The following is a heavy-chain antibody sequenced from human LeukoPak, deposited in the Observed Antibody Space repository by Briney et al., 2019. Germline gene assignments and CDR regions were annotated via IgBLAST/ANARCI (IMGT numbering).Heavy chain of an antibody. CDR3: ARVGIAAAGP. J-gene: IGHJ5*02. CDR1: GGSFSGYY. V-gene: IGHV4-34*01. D-gene: IGHD6-13*01. Sequence: SETLSLTCAVYGGSFSGYYWSWIRQPPGKGLEWIGEINHSGSTNYNPSLKSRVTISVDTSKNQFSLKLSSVTAADTAVYYCARVGIAAAGPWGQGTLVTVSS. CDR2: INHSGST.